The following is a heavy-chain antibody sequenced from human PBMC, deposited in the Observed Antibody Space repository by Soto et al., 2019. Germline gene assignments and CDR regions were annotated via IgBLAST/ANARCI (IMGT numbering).Heavy chain of an antibody. CDR3: ARGNYAFDH. V-gene: IGHV6-1*01. CDR2: TYYRSKWYY. Sequence: QTLSLTCGISGDSVSSDGTAWIWIRQSPSRGLEWLGRTYYRSKWYYEYAVSVKSRITINPDTSRNQFSLQLTSVTPEDTAVYYCARGNYAFDHWGQGALVTVSS. CDR1: GDSVSSDGTA. D-gene: IGHD3-16*01. J-gene: IGHJ4*02.